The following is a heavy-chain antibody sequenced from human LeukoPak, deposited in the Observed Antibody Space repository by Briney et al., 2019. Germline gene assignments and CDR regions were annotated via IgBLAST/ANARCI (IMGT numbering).Heavy chain of an antibody. CDR3: ARGLSIVGATDYYGMDV. D-gene: IGHD1-26*01. J-gene: IGHJ6*02. CDR2: MNPNSGNT. V-gene: IGHV1-8*01. CDR1: GYTFTSYD. Sequence: GASVKVSCKASGYTFTSYDINWVRQATGQGLEWMGRMNPNSGNTGYAQKFQGRVTMTRNTSISTAYMELSSLRSEDTAVYYCARGLSIVGATDYYGMDVWGQGTTVTVSS.